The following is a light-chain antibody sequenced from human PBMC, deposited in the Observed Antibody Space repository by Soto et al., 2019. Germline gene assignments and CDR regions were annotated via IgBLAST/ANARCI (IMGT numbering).Light chain of an antibody. CDR2: AAS. V-gene: IGKV1-9*01. CDR1: QGISSY. CDR3: QQLNSYPIT. Sequence: DIPLTQSPAFLSAYVGDTVTITCRASQGISSYLAWYQQKPGKAPKLLIYAASTLQSGVPSRFSGSGSGTEFTLTISRLQPEDFATYYCQQLNSYPITFGQGT. J-gene: IGKJ5*01.